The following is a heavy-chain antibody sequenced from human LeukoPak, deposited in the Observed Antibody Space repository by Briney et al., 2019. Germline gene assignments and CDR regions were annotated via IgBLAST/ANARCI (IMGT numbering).Heavy chain of an antibody. CDR3: ARGFSKWFGESPKRFDP. CDR1: GGSLSSGDYY. D-gene: IGHD3-10*01. J-gene: IGHJ5*02. V-gene: IGHV4-30-4*08. Sequence: PSQTLSLTCTVSGGSLSSGDYYWSWIRQTPGRGLEWIGYIYFRGNTYYNPTLKSRVTISVDTSKNQFSLKLSSVTAADTAVYYCARGFSKWFGESPKRFDPWGQGTLVTVSS. CDR2: IYFRGNT.